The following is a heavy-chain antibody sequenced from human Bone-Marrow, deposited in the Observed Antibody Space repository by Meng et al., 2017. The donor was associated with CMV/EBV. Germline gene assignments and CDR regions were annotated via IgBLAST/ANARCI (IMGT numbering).Heavy chain of an antibody. J-gene: IGHJ4*02. CDR1: GFTFSSYA. CDR3: AKDSTRNRYYFDY. CDR2: ISGSGGST. Sequence: GESLKISCAASGFTFSSYAMSWVRQAPGKGLEWVSAISGSGGSTYYADSVKGRFTISRDNSKNTLYLQMNSLRAEDTAVYYCAKDSTRNRYYFDYWGQGTLVTVSS. D-gene: IGHD5/OR15-5a*01. V-gene: IGHV3-23*01.